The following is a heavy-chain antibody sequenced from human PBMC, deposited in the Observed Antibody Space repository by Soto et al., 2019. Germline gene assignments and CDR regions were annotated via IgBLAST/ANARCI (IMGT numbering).Heavy chain of an antibody. Sequence: SEALSLTCTVSGGSISSSSYYWSWIRQHPGKGLEWIGYIYYSGSTYYNPSLKSRVTISVDTSKNQFSLKLSSVTAADTAVYYCARVRGRKQWLPRGDPYWLDPWGQGTLVTVSS. D-gene: IGHD6-19*01. CDR1: GGSISSSSYY. J-gene: IGHJ5*02. CDR3: ARVRGRKQWLPRGDPYWLDP. V-gene: IGHV4-31*03. CDR2: IYYSGST.